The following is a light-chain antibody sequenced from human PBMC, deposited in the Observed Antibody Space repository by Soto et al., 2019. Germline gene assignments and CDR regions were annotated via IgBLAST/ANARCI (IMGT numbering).Light chain of an antibody. CDR1: QSVSSSY. CDR3: QQYGISPWT. Sequence: EIVLTQSPGTLSLSPGERATLSCRASQSVSSSYLAWYQQKPGQAHRLLIYGASSRATGIPDRFSGSGSGTDVTLTISRLEPEDFAVYYCQQYGISPWTFGQGPNVEIK. J-gene: IGKJ1*01. CDR2: GAS. V-gene: IGKV3-20*01.